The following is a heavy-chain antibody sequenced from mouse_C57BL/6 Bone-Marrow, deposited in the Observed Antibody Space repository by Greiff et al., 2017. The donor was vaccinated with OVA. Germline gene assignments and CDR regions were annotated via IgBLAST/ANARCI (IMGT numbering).Heavy chain of an antibody. CDR2: INPSNGGT. Sequence: QVQLQQPGAELVMPGASVKLSCKASGYTFTSYWMHWVKQRPGQGLEWIGNINPSNGGTNYNEKFKSKATLTVDKSSSTAYMQLSSLTSEDSAVYYCARPIYDGYYGAYWGQGTLVTVSA. V-gene: IGHV1-53*01. CDR1: GYTFTSYW. CDR3: ARPIYDGYYGAY. D-gene: IGHD2-3*01. J-gene: IGHJ3*01.